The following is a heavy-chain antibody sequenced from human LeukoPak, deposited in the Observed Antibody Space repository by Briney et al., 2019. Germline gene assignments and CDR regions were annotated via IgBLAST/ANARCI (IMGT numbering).Heavy chain of an antibody. Sequence: GGSLRLSCAASGFTFSTYSMNWVRQAPGKGLESVSYISSRSTTIHFADSVKGRFTIFRDNAKNSLYLQMNSLRAEDTAVYYCARDRGNYADDYWGQGTLVTVSS. D-gene: IGHD3-22*01. CDR2: ISSRSTTI. CDR3: ARDRGNYADDY. J-gene: IGHJ4*02. V-gene: IGHV3-48*01. CDR1: GFTFSTYS.